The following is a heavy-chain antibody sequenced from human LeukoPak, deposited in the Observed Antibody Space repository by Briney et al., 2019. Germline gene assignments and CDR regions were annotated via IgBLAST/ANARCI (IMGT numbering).Heavy chain of an antibody. V-gene: IGHV4-34*01. Sequence: SETPSLTCVVYGASFSSYHWSWIRQPPGMGLEWIGEIHHSGSTTYNPSLKSRVTISVDTSNNQFSLKLSSVTAADAAVYYCASTTPGAYYFDYWGQGTLVTVSS. J-gene: IGHJ4*02. CDR1: GASFSSYH. D-gene: IGHD1-26*01. CDR2: IHHSGST. CDR3: ASTTPGAYYFDY.